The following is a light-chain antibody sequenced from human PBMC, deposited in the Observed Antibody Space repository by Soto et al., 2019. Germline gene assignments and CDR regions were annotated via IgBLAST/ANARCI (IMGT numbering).Light chain of an antibody. V-gene: IGKV3-11*01. CDR2: DAS. Sequence: EIVLTQSPATLSLSPGERVTLSCRASQTVSSYLAWYQQKPGQAPRLLIYDASNRATGIPARFSGSGSGTDFTLIIASIEPEDSAVYYCQQRSNWPRLTFGGGTKGGYQ. J-gene: IGKJ4*01. CDR3: QQRSNWPRLT. CDR1: QTVSSY.